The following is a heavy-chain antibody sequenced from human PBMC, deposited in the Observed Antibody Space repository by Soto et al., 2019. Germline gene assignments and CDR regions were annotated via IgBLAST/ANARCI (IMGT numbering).Heavy chain of an antibody. V-gene: IGHV1-69*12. CDR2: IIPIFGTA. CDR3: ARKIAAAGTVNYYYYYGMDV. CDR1: GGTFSSYA. J-gene: IGHJ6*02. D-gene: IGHD6-13*01. Sequence: QVQLVQSGAEVKKPGSSVKVSCKASGGTFSSYAISWVRQAPGQGLEWMGGIIPIFGTANYAQKFQGRVTSTADESTSTAYMERSSMRSEDTDVYYCARKIAAAGTVNYYYYYGMDVWGQGTTVTVSS.